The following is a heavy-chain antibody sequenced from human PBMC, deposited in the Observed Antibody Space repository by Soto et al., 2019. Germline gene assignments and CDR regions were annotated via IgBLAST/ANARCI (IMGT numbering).Heavy chain of an antibody. CDR1: GYSFTSYW. J-gene: IGHJ6*02. Sequence: GESLKISCKGSGYSFTSYWIGWVRQMPGKGLEWMGIIYPGDSDTRYSPSFQGQVTISADKSISTASLQWSSLKASDTAMYYCARTSAAGKYYYGMDVWGQGTTLTVSS. CDR2: IYPGDSDT. CDR3: ARTSAAGKYYYGMDV. V-gene: IGHV5-51*01. D-gene: IGHD6-13*01.